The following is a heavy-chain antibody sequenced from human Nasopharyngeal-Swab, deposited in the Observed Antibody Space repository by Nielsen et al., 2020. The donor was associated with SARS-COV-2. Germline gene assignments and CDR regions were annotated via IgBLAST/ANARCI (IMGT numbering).Heavy chain of an antibody. CDR1: GFTFSDYY. V-gene: IGHV3-11*01. CDR2: ISSSGSTI. D-gene: IGHD6-19*01. CDR3: ARGSAVAGLGMRDAFDI. J-gene: IGHJ3*02. Sequence: GESLKISCAASGFTFSDYYMSWIRQAPGKGLEWVSYISSSGSTIYYADSVKGRFTISRDNAKNSLYLQMNSLRSDDTAVYYCARGSAVAGLGMRDAFDIWGQGTMVTVSS.